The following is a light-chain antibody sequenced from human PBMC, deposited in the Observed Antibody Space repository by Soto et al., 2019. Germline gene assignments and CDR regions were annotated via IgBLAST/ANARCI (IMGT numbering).Light chain of an antibody. V-gene: IGKV1-27*01. J-gene: IGKJ1*01. Sequence: DIQMTQSPSSLSASVGDRVTITCRVSQDISNYLAWYQQKPGKVPRLLIYAASTLQSGVPSRFSGSGSGTDFTLTISSLLPEDVATYYCQKYDSAPETFGQGTKLEI. CDR2: AAS. CDR1: QDISNY. CDR3: QKYDSAPET.